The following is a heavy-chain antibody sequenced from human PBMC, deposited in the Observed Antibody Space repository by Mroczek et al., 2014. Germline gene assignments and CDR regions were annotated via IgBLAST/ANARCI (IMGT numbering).Heavy chain of an antibody. J-gene: IGHJ4*02. Sequence: VQLVESGGGVVQPGRSLRLSCAASGFTFSSYAMHWVRQAPGKGLEWVAVISYDGSNKYYADSVKGRFTISRDNSKNTLYLQMNSLRAEDTAVYYCAREKGIPHDYWGQGTLVTVSS. CDR3: AREKGIPHDY. D-gene: IGHD6-13*01. CDR1: GFTFSSYA. CDR2: ISYDGSNK. V-gene: IGHV3-30-3*01.